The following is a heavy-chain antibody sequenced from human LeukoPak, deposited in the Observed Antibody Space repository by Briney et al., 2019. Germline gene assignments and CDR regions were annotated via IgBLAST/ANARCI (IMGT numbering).Heavy chain of an antibody. D-gene: IGHD4-17*01. CDR2: IYPGDSDT. CDR3: ARGLYGDYVSTYNWFDP. V-gene: IGHV5-51*01. CDR1: GSIFTSYW. J-gene: IGHJ5*02. Sequence: GESLQISCKGSGSIFTSYWIGWVRQLPGKGLEWMGIIYPGDSDTRYSPSFQGQVTISADKSISTAYLQWSSLKASDTAMYYCARGLYGDYVSTYNWFDPWGQGTLVTVSS.